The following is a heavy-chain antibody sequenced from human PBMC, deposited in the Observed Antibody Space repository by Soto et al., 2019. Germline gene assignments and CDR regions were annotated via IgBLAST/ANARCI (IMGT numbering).Heavy chain of an antibody. V-gene: IGHV1-2*02. CDR1: GYTFTGYY. J-gene: IGHJ4*02. Sequence: ASVKVSCKASGYTFTGYYMHWVRQAPGQGLEWMGWINPNSGGTNYAQRFQGRVTMTRDTSISTAYMELSRLRSDDTAVYYCARDGTDYDILTGYPDYWGQGTLVPVSS. D-gene: IGHD3-9*01. CDR2: INPNSGGT. CDR3: ARDGTDYDILTGYPDY.